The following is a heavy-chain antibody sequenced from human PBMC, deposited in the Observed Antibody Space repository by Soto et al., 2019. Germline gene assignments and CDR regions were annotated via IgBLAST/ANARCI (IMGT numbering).Heavy chain of an antibody. J-gene: IGHJ4*02. Sequence: PGGSLRLSCAAFGFTFSSFSMNWVRQAPGKGLEWVSSISGSSSYIYYADSVKGRFTISRDNAKNSLYLQMNSLRAEDTAVYYCARDYYDSSGYAAFFDYWGQGTLVTVSS. CDR3: ARDYYDSSGYAAFFDY. D-gene: IGHD3-22*01. CDR2: ISGSSSYI. CDR1: GFTFSSFS. V-gene: IGHV3-21*01.